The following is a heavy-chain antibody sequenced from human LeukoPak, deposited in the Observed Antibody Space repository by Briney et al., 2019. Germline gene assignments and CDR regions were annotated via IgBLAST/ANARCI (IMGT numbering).Heavy chain of an antibody. CDR3: ARGESTIFGGHFDY. CDR2: INSDGSST. CDR1: GFTFSSYW. D-gene: IGHD3-3*01. V-gene: IGHV3-74*01. Sequence: TGGSLRLSCAASGFTFSSYWMHWVRQAPGKGLVWVSRINSDGSSTSYADSVKGRFTISRDNAKNTLYLQMNSLRAEDTAVYYCARGESTIFGGHFDYWGQGTLVTVSS. J-gene: IGHJ4*02.